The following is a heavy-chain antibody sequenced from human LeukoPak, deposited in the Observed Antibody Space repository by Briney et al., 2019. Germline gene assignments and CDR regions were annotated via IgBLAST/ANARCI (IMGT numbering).Heavy chain of an antibody. J-gene: IGHJ6*02. D-gene: IGHD3-22*01. CDR2: INPNNGGT. CDR3: ARDSKWFINDYYYGMDV. V-gene: IGHV1-2*06. Sequence: ASVKVSCKVSGYTFTGYYMHWVRQAPGQGLEWMGRINPNNGGTNYAQKLQGRVTMTTDTSTSTAYMELRSLRPDDTAVYYCARDSKWFINDYYYGMDVWGQGTTVSVSS. CDR1: GYTFTGYY.